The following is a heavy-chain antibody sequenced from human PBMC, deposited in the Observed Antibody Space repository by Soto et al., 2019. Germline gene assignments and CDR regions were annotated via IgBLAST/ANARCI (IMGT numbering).Heavy chain of an antibody. D-gene: IGHD2-2*01. CDR2: INTDGGTS. V-gene: IGHV3-74*03. CDR1: GFTFSGHW. CDR3: AREAGYCSSTSCYRRAFDT. J-gene: IGHJ3*02. Sequence: EVQLVESGGDLVQPGGSLRLSCAASGFTFSGHWMHWVRQVPGKGLEWVSRINTDGGTSAYADSVKGRFTISRDNAKNTLYLQMNALRAEDTAVYYCAREAGYCSSTSCYRRAFDTWGQGTTVTVSS.